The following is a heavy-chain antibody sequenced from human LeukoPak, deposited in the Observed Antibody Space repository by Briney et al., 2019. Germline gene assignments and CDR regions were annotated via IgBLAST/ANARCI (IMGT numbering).Heavy chain of an antibody. V-gene: IGHV3-30-3*01. CDR1: GFIFSNYA. D-gene: IGHD3-10*01. CDR2: ISYDGDSV. Sequence: GGSLRLSCAASGFIFSNYAMHWVRQASGRGLEWVAVISYDGDSVYYADSVKGRFTISRDISKNTLYLQMNSLRPEDTALYYCARDHHHFGELTQYFDYWGQGTQVTVSS. J-gene: IGHJ4*02. CDR3: ARDHHHFGELTQYFDY.